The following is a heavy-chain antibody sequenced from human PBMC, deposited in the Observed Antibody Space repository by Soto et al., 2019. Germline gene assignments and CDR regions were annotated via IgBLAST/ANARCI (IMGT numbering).Heavy chain of an antibody. CDR3: ARGSLYGSGIAGQYGFDY. Sequence: EVQLVESGGGLVQPGGSLRLSCAASGFTFSGYSMNWVRQAPGKGLEWVSYISGSSSTIYYVDSVKGRFTISRDNAKNSLYLQMNRLRDEDTAVYYCARGSLYGSGIAGQYGFDYWGQGTLVTVSS. CDR2: ISGSSSTI. D-gene: IGHD3-10*01. CDR1: GFTFSGYS. V-gene: IGHV3-48*02. J-gene: IGHJ4*02.